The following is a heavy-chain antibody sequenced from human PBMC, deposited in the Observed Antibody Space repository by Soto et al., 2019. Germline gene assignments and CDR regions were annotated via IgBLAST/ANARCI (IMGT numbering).Heavy chain of an antibody. Sequence: PGLFLRVRWRGAEDRFTGYGSGWVRKKHGKGLEWMGIIYPGDSDTRYSPSFQGQVTISADKSISTAYLQWSSLKASDTAMYYCERPTDSSSWYYFDYWGQGNLVTVS. CDR3: ERPTDSSSWYYFDY. J-gene: IGHJ4*02. CDR2: IYPGDSDT. V-gene: IGHV5-51*01. D-gene: IGHD6-13*01. CDR1: EDRFTGYG.